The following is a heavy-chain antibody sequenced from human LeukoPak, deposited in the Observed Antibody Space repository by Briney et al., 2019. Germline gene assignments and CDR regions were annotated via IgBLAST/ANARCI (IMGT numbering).Heavy chain of an antibody. CDR2: IIPILGIA. Sequence: SVKVSCKASGGTFSSYAISWVRQAPGQGLEWMGRIIPILGIANYAQKFQGRVTITADKSTSTAYMELSSLRSEDTAVYYCARVGYSSGWFDYWGQGTLVTVSS. CDR3: ARVGYSSGWFDY. J-gene: IGHJ4*02. CDR1: GGTFSSYA. V-gene: IGHV1-69*04. D-gene: IGHD6-19*01.